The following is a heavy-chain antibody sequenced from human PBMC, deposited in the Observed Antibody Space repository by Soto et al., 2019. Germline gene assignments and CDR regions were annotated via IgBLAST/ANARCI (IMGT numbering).Heavy chain of an antibody. CDR2: IWYDGSNK. J-gene: IGHJ4*02. CDR3: AREIWLRSLFDY. D-gene: IGHD5-12*01. Sequence: GGSLRLSCAASGFTFSSYGMHWVRQAPGKGLEWVAVIWYDGSNKYYADSVKGRFTISRDNSKNTLYLQMNSLRAEDTSVYYCAREIWLRSLFDYWGQGTLVTVSS. V-gene: IGHV3-33*01. CDR1: GFTFSSYG.